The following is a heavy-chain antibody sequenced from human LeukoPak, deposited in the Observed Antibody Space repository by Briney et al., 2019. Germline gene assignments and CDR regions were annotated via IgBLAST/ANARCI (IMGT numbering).Heavy chain of an antibody. Sequence: ASVKVSCKASGGTFSNYAISWVRQAPGQGLEWMGGIIPIFNTAKYAQMSQGRVTITADESTSTAYMELSSLSSEDTAVYYCAVSSTAMDVWGKGTTVTVSS. D-gene: IGHD4-11*01. CDR3: AVSSTAMDV. CDR1: GGTFSNYA. CDR2: IIPIFNTA. V-gene: IGHV1-69*01. J-gene: IGHJ6*03.